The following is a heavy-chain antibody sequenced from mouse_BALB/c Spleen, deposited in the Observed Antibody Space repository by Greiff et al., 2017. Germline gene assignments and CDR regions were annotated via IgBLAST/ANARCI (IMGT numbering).Heavy chain of an antibody. D-gene: IGHD2-4*01. CDR3: ARGYDYGRDAMDY. J-gene: IGHJ4*01. Sequence: EVMLVESGGGLVKPGGSLKLSCAASGFTFSDYYMYWVRQTPEKRLEWVATISDGGSYTYYPDSVKGRFTISRDNAKDNLYLQMSSLKSEDTAMYYCARGYDYGRDAMDYWGQGTSVTVSS. CDR2: ISDGGSYT. V-gene: IGHV5-4*02. CDR1: GFTFSDYY.